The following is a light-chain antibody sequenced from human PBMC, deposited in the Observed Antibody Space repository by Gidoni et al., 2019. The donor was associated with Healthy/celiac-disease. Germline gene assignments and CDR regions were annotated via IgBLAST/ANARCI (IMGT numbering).Light chain of an antibody. CDR1: SSNIGNNA. CDR3: AAWDDSLNGIYV. Sequence: QSVLTQPPSVSEAPRQRVTISCSGSSSNIGNNAVNWYQQLPGKAPKLLIYYDDLPPSGVSDRFSGSKSGTSASLAISGLQSEDEADYYCAAWDDSLNGIYVFGTGTKVTVL. J-gene: IGLJ1*01. V-gene: IGLV1-36*01. CDR2: YDD.